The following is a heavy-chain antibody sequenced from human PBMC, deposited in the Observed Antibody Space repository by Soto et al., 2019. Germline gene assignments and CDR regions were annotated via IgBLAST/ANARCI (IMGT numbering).Heavy chain of an antibody. J-gene: IGHJ4*02. CDR2: ISGDGSNK. CDR3: ARGGKVYYGSGGFDY. CDR1: GFTFSSYG. D-gene: IGHD3-10*01. V-gene: IGHV3-30*03. Sequence: QVQLVESGGGVVQPGRSLRLSCAASGFTFSSYGMHWVRQAPGKGLEWVAVISGDGSNKYYADCVKGRFTISRDNSKNTLALQMNSQRAEDTAVYYCARGGKVYYGSGGFDYWGQGTLVNVSS.